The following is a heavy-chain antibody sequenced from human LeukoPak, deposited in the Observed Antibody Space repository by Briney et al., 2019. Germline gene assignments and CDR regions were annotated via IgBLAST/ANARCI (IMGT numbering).Heavy chain of an antibody. CDR2: ISGSGGST. CDR3: AKYTPANYYGSGSIFDY. J-gene: IGHJ4*02. V-gene: IGHV3-23*01. CDR1: GFTFSSYA. D-gene: IGHD3-10*01. Sequence: PGGSLRLSCAASGFTFSSYAMSWVRQIPGKGLEWVSAISGSGGSTYYADSVKGRFTISRDNSKNTLYLQMNSLRAEDTAVYYCAKYTPANYYGSGSIFDYWGQGTLVTVSS.